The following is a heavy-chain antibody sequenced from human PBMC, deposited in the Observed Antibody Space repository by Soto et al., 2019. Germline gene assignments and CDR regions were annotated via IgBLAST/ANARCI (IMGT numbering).Heavy chain of an antibody. CDR2: INPNSGGT. CDR3: VRQGSSRYDFWSGYPYYFDY. CDR1: GYTFTGYY. Sequence: GASVKVSCKASGYTFTGYYMHWVRQAPGQGLEWMGWINPNSGGTNYAQKFQGRVTMTRDTSISTAYRELSRLRSDETAVYYCVRQGSSRYDFWSGYPYYFDYWGQRTLVTVSS. V-gene: IGHV1-2*02. J-gene: IGHJ4*02. D-gene: IGHD3-3*01.